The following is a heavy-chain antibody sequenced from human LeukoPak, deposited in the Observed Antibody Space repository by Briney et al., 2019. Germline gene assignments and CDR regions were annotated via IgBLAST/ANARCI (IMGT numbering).Heavy chain of an antibody. D-gene: IGHD5-24*01. V-gene: IGHV1-69*04. CDR1: GGTFSSYA. Sequence: ASVKVSCKASGGTFSSYAISWVRQAPGQGLEWMGRIIPILGIANYAQKFQGRVTITADKSTSTAYMELSSLRSEDTAVYYCAIRDGYNSWAEKRDAFDIWGQGTVVTVSS. CDR2: IIPILGIA. CDR3: AIRDGYNSWAEKRDAFDI. J-gene: IGHJ3*02.